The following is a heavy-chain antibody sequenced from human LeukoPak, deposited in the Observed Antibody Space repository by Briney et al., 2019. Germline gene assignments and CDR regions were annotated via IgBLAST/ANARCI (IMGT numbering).Heavy chain of an antibody. CDR3: ARLKGSWSIDY. V-gene: IGHV4-38-2*01. CDR1: GYSISSGYY. Sequence: SETLSLTCAVSGYSISSGYYWGWIRQPPGKGLEWIGNINRSGNTYYHPSLKSRITISIDPSKNQFSLKVSSVTAADTAVYYCARLKGSWSIDYWGQGTLVTVSS. CDR2: INRSGNT. D-gene: IGHD6-13*01. J-gene: IGHJ4*02.